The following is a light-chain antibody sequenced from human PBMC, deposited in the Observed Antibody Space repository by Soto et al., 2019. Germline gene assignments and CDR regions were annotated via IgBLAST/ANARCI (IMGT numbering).Light chain of an antibody. J-gene: IGKJ1*01. CDR3: QQYNKRPWT. Sequence: EIVMTQAPVTLSVSAGERPTLSCRASQSVIRDLAWYQQKPGQXHRXXIYSASTRATGIPARFSGSGSGTEGTLTISSLQSEDCAVYYCQQYNKRPWTFGQGTKVDIK. V-gene: IGKV3D-15*01. CDR1: QSVIRD. CDR2: SAS.